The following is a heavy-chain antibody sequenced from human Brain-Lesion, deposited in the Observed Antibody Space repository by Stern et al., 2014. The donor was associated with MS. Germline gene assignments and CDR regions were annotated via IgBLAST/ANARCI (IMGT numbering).Heavy chain of an antibody. D-gene: IGHD3-10*01. Sequence: VQLVESGGGVVQPGRSLRLSCEASGFSFEDHGMHWVRQAPGKGLEWVAGITWNSGTIAYADSVKGRFTISRDDAKNSLYLHMNGLRAKDTALYYCAKDMMDYFGSGTFGSFDHWGQGTLVTVSS. CDR1: GFSFEDHG. V-gene: IGHV3-9*01. CDR2: ITWNSGTI. CDR3: AKDMMDYFGSGTFGSFDH. J-gene: IGHJ4*02.